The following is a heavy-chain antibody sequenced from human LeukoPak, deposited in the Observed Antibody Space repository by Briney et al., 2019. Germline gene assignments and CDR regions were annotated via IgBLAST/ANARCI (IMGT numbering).Heavy chain of an antibody. D-gene: IGHD2-21*02. Sequence: PGGSLRLSCAASGFTFSSYWMHWVRQAPGKGLVWVSRINSDGSSISYADSVKGRFTISRDNAKNTLFLQMNSLRAEDTAVYYCARDYFYCGGDCFVDYWGQGTLVTVSS. V-gene: IGHV3-74*01. CDR1: GFTFSSYW. J-gene: IGHJ4*02. CDR3: ARDYFYCGGDCFVDY. CDR2: INSDGSSI.